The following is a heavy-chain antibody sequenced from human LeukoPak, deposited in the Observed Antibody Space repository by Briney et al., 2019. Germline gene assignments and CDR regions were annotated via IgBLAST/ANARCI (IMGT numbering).Heavy chain of an antibody. CDR1: GYTFTGYY. CDR3: ARGRKVPRQYGAGSYNTYYYYGMDV. V-gene: IGHV1-2*02. CDR2: INPNSGGT. Sequence: ASVKVSCKASGYTFTGYYMHWVRQAPGQGLEWMGWINPNSGGTNYAQKFQGRVTMTRNTSISTAYMELSSLRSEDTAVYYCARGRKVPRQYGAGSYNTYYYYGMDVWGQGTTVTVSS. J-gene: IGHJ6*02. D-gene: IGHD3-10*01.